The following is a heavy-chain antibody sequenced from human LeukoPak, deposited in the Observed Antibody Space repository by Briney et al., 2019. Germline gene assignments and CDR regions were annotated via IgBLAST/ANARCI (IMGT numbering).Heavy chain of an antibody. CDR3: ARHRDYYDT. J-gene: IGHJ4*01. V-gene: IGHV4-59*08. CDR1: GASINNNF. D-gene: IGHD3-22*01. Sequence: SETLSLTCTVSGASINNNFWTWIRQPPGKGLEWIGYIYSSGSAKYNPSLNSRVIISGDTSKNQISLNLTSVTAADTAVYFCARHRDYYDTWGHGTLVTVSS. CDR2: IYSSGSA.